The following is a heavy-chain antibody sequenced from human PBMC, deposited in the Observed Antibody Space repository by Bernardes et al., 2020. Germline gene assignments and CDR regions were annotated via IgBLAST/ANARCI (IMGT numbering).Heavy chain of an antibody. CDR2: ISGSGGST. Sequence: GGSLRLSCAASGFTFSSYAMSWVRQAPGKGLEWVSAISGSGGSTYYADSVKSRFTISRDNSKNTLYPQMNSLRAEDTAVYYCAKDRENDYIWGSYRFGAFDIWGQGTMVTVSS. D-gene: IGHD3-16*02. J-gene: IGHJ3*02. CDR1: GFTFSSYA. V-gene: IGHV3-23*01. CDR3: AKDRENDYIWGSYRFGAFDI.